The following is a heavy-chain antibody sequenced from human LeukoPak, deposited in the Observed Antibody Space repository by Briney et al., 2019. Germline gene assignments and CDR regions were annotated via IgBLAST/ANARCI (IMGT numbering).Heavy chain of an antibody. J-gene: IGHJ1*01. D-gene: IGHD2-15*01. V-gene: IGHV3-13*01. CDR2: IGTEGDT. CDR3: ARSFHCSGGRCYLDFLL. CDR1: GFTFNSYD. Sequence: PGGSLRLSCAASGFTFNSYDMHWVREATGKGLEWVAAIGTEGDTYYPDSVKGRFTISRENGKNSLFLQMDSLIAGHSAVYYCARSFHCSGGRCYLDFLLWGQGTLVTVSS.